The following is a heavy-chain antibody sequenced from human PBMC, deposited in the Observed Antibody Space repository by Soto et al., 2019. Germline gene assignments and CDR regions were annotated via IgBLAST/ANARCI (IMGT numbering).Heavy chain of an antibody. J-gene: IGHJ4*02. CDR1: GGSFSGYY. Sequence: SETLSLTCAVYGGSFSGYYWSWIRQPPGKGLEWIGEINHSGSTNYNPSLKSRVTISVDTSKNQFSLKLSSVTAADTAVYYCARGVAAALLDYWGQGTLVTVS. CDR3: ARGVAAALLDY. D-gene: IGHD2-2*01. CDR2: INHSGST. V-gene: IGHV4-34*01.